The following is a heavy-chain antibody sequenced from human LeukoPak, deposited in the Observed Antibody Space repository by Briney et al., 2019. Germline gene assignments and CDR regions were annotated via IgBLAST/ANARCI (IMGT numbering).Heavy chain of an antibody. Sequence: PGGSLRLSCAASGFSFSSYWMHWVRQAPGKGLVCVSRIKTGGSRTSYADSVKGRFTISRDNAKNTLYLQMNSLRAEDTAVYYCAREGYYGSAALYSWGHGTLVTVSS. CDR1: GFSFSSYW. CDR3: AREGYYGSAALYS. CDR2: IKTGGSRT. J-gene: IGHJ5*01. V-gene: IGHV3-74*01. D-gene: IGHD3-10*01.